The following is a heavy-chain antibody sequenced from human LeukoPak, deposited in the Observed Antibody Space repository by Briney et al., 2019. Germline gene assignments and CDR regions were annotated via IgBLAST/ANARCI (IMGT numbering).Heavy chain of an antibody. CDR3: ARDVSVAGLD. Sequence: GGSLRLSCAASGFTFSTYWMHWVRQAPGKGLEWVAVISHDGSNEHYADSVKGRFIISRDNSKNTLYLQVNSLRAEDTAVYYCARDVSVAGLDWGQGTLVIVSS. CDR2: ISHDGSNE. CDR1: GFTFSTYW. D-gene: IGHD6-19*01. V-gene: IGHV3-30-3*01. J-gene: IGHJ4*02.